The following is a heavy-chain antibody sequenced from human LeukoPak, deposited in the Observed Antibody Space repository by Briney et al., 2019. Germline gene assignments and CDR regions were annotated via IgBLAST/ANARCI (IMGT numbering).Heavy chain of an antibody. D-gene: IGHD3-9*01. CDR2: INHSGST. CDR1: GGSFSGYY. V-gene: IGHV4-34*01. Sequence: PSETLSLTCAVYGGSFSGYYWSWIRQPPGKGLEWVGEINHSGSTNYNPSLKSRVTISVDTSKNQFSLKLSSVTAADTAVYYCARDERYYDILTGYEYNWFDPWGQGTLVTVSS. CDR3: ARDERYYDILTGYEYNWFDP. J-gene: IGHJ5*02.